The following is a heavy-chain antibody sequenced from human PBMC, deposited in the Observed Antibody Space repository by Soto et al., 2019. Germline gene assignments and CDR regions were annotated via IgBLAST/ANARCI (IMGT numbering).Heavy chain of an antibody. Sequence: GAPGQVFWKGSGYTFTGYYMDWGRQAPGQGLEWMGWTNPNSGGTNYAQKFQGWVTMTRDTYISTAYMELSRLRSDDTAVYYCARDEAYKWNDGGWFDPWGQGTLVTVSS. J-gene: IGHJ5*02. V-gene: IGHV1-2*04. CDR2: TNPNSGGT. D-gene: IGHD1-1*01. CDR3: ARDEAYKWNDGGWFDP. CDR1: GYTFTGYY.